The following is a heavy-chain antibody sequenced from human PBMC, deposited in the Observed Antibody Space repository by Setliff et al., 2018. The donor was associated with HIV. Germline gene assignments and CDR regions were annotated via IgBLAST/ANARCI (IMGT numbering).Heavy chain of an antibody. Sequence: GGSLRLSCAASGFSFSSYGMNWVRQAPGKGLEWVSSISSSSSYIYYADSVKGRVTMTRDTSISTAYMELSSLRSEDTAVYYCARATDYDSSGYYSLNFDYWGQGTLVTVSS. V-gene: IGHV3-21*04. CDR1: GFSFSSYG. CDR2: ISSSSSYI. D-gene: IGHD3-22*01. CDR3: ARATDYDSSGYYSLNFDY. J-gene: IGHJ4*02.